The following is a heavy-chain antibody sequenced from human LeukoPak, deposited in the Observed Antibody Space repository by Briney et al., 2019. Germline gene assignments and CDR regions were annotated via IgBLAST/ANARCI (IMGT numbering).Heavy chain of an antibody. CDR3: ARDARGGSSGQTFDY. CDR2: ISSSSSYI. CDR1: GFTFSSYS. D-gene: IGHD6-19*01. J-gene: IGHJ4*02. V-gene: IGHV3-21*01. Sequence: GGSLRLSCAASGFTFSSYSMNWVRQAPGKGLEWVSSISSSSSYIYYADSVKGRFTISRDNAKNSLYLQMNSLRAEDTAVYYCARDARGGSSGQTFDYWGQGTLVTVSS.